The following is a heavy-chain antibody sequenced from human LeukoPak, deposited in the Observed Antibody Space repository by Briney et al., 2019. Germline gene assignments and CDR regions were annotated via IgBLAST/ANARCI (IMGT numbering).Heavy chain of an antibody. CDR1: GYTFSNFG. CDR2: ISGNNDNP. V-gene: IGHV1-18*01. Sequence: ASVRVSCKTSGYTFSNFGINWVRQAPGQELEWMGWISGNNDNPNYGQKFQGRFTVTTDSSTSTAYMELRNLGFDDTAVYYCARDGTSTDDYWGQGTLVTVSS. CDR3: ARDGTSTDDY. D-gene: IGHD2-2*01. J-gene: IGHJ4*02.